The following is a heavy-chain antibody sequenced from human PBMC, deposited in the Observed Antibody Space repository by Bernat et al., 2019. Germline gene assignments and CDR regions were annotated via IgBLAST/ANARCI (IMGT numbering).Heavy chain of an antibody. CDR3: ARGPAYYDFWGGYYTSHYFDY. CDR1: GGSISSGGYY. D-gene: IGHD3-3*01. CDR2: IYYSGST. J-gene: IGHJ4*02. V-gene: IGHV4-31*03. Sequence: QVQLQESGPGLVKPSQTLSLTCTVSGGSISSGGYYWSWIRQHPGKGLEWIGYIYYSGSTYYNPSLKSRVTISVDTSKNQFSLKLSSVTAADTAVYYCARGPAYYDFWGGYYTSHYFDYWGQGTLVTVSS.